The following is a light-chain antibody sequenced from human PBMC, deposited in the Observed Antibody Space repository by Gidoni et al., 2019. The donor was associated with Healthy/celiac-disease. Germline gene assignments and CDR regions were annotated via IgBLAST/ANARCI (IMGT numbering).Light chain of an antibody. J-gene: IGKJ3*01. V-gene: IGKV3D-7*01. CDR2: GAS. CDR1: QSVSSSY. CDR3: QQDYNFPPV. Sequence: PGERVTLSCRASQSVSSSYLTWYQQKPGQAPRLLIYGASTRATGIPARFSGSGSGTDFTLTISSLQPEDFAVYYCQQDYNFPPVFGPGTKVDIK.